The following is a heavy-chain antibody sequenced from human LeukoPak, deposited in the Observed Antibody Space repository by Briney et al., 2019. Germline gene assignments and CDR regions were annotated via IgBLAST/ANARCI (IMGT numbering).Heavy chain of an antibody. CDR3: ARGQVPAARGYNWFDP. J-gene: IGHJ5*02. CDR2: INARGDT. CDR1: GWSFKYYY. Sequence: PSETLSLTCAVYGWSFKYYYWNWIRQPPGKGLEWVGEINARGDTNFNPSLKSRVTISVDTSKSQFSLTLTSMIAADTAVYYCARGQVPAARGYNWFDPWGQGTLVTVSS. V-gene: IGHV4-34*01. D-gene: IGHD2-2*01.